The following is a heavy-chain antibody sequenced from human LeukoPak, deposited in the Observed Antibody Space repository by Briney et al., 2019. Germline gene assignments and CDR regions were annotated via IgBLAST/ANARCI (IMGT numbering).Heavy chain of an antibody. D-gene: IGHD3-22*01. CDR1: GFTFSSYS. V-gene: IGHV3-23*01. CDR2: ISGSGAST. CDR3: AGRLPYYYDSSGSISGRFDAFDAFDI. Sequence: GGSLRLSCAASGFTFSSYSMNWVRQAPGKGLEWVSAISGSGASTYYADSVKGRFTISRHNSKNTLYPQMNSLRAEDTAVYYCAGRLPYYYDSSGSISGRFDAFDAFDIWGQGTMVTVSS. J-gene: IGHJ3*02.